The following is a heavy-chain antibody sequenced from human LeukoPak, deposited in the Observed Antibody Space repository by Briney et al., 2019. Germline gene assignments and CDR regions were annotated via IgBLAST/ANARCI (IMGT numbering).Heavy chain of an antibody. J-gene: IGHJ5*02. CDR1: GLTVSSNY. CDR2: IYIGGDT. D-gene: IGHD6-13*01. CDR3: ARGGSSSSWNRFGP. V-gene: IGHV3-53*01. Sequence: TGGSLRLSCAASGLTVSSNYMSWVRQAPGKGLEWVSIIYIGGDTYYADSVKGRFTISRDNSKNTLYLQMNSLRVEDTAVYYCARGGSSSSWNRFGPWGLGTLVTVSS.